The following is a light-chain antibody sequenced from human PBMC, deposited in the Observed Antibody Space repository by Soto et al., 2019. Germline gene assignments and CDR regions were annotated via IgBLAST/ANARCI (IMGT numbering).Light chain of an antibody. CDR3: HQSYSTPPWT. J-gene: IGKJ1*01. CDR2: DAS. CDR1: QSIRSY. Sequence: DIQLTQSPSSLSASVGDKVTITCRASQSIRSYLNWVQQKPGKAPKLLIYDASSLQTGVPSRFSGSESGTDFSLTLSSLQPEDFATYYCHQSYSTPPWTFGQGTKVQIK. V-gene: IGKV1-39*01.